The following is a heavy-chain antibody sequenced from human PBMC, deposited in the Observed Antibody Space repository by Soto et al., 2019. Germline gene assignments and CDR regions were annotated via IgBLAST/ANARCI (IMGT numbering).Heavy chain of an antibody. Sequence: SETLSLTCVISWDSLSNNSAAWNWIRQSPSRGLEWLGRTYYRSRWYNHYAESVKSRITINPDTSKNQFSLHLKSVTPEDSAVYYCAAGLRSRWGAKNWFDPWGQGTLVTVSS. D-gene: IGHD3-16*01. J-gene: IGHJ5*02. CDR2: TYYRSRWYN. CDR3: AAGLRSRWGAKNWFDP. CDR1: WDSLSNNSAA. V-gene: IGHV6-1*01.